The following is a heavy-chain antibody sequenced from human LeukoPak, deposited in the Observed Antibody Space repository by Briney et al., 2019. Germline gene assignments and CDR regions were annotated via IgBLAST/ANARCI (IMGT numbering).Heavy chain of an antibody. CDR3: VRARVWSPNSAGYFDY. D-gene: IGHD3-10*01. CDR2: IYYSGST. V-gene: IGHV4-31*03. CDR1: GGSISSGGYY. Sequence: TLSLTCTVSGGSISSGGYYWSWIRQHPGKGLEWIGYIYYSGSTYYNPSLKSRVTISVDTSKNQFSLKLSSVTAADTAVYYCVRARVWSPNSAGYFDYWGQGTLVTVSS. J-gene: IGHJ4*02.